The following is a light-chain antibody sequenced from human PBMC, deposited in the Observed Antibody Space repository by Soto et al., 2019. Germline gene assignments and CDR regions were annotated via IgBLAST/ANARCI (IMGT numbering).Light chain of an antibody. V-gene: IGKV2-28*01. J-gene: IGKJ5*01. CDR1: QRLLYNNTYNY. CDR2: FGS. Sequence: EIVMTQSPLSLPVTAGERASISCSSSQRLLYNNTYNYLDWYVQKPGQSPXLLIYFGSNRAPGVPDRFSGSGSGTDFTLKINRVEAEDVGTYYCMQALQSLTFGQGTRLEIK. CDR3: MQALQSLT.